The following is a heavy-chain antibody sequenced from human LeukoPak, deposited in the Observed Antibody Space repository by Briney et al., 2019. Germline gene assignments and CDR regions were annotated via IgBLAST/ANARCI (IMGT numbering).Heavy chain of an antibody. J-gene: IGHJ5*02. Sequence: GESLKISCKGSGYSFTSYWTGWVRQMPGKGLEWMGIIYPGDSDTRYSPSFQGQVTISADKSINTAYLQWSSLKASDTAMYYCARTITPEGSSPLDPWGQGTRVTVSS. CDR3: ARTITPEGSSPLDP. V-gene: IGHV5-51*01. D-gene: IGHD5-12*01. CDR1: GYSFTSYW. CDR2: IYPGDSDT.